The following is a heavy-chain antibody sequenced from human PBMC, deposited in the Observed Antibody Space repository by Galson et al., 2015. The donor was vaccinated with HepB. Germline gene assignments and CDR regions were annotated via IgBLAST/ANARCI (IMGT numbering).Heavy chain of an antibody. CDR1: GFTVSSNY. CDR2: IYNSGST. Sequence: SLRLSCAASGFTVSSNYMSWVRQAPGKGPEWVALIYNSGSTDYADSVKGRFTISRDNSKNTLYLQMNSLRDDDTAVYYCAKTAHSRSGWGWFESWGQGTQVTVSS. CDR3: AKTAHSRSGWGWFES. D-gene: IGHD6-19*01. V-gene: IGHV3-53*01. J-gene: IGHJ5*01.